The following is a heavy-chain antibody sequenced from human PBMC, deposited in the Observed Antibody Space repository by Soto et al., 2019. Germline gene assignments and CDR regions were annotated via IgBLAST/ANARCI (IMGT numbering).Heavy chain of an antibody. V-gene: IGHV3-30-3*01. D-gene: IGHD4-17*01. J-gene: IGHJ4*02. CDR1: GFTFSTHA. CDR2: ISYHGNNK. CDR3: AAAYGDYHSRFDY. Sequence: QVQLVESGGGVVQPGRSLRLSCAGSGFTFSTHAMHWVRQAPGKGLEWVASISYHGNNKFYTDSVKGRFTISRDNSKNTLYLQMNSLRAEDTALYSCAAAYGDYHSRFDYWGQGTLVTVSS.